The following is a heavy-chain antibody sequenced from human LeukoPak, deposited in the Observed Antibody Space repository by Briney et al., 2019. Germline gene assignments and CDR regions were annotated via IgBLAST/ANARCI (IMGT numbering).Heavy chain of an antibody. CDR3: ARDRTWCDP. J-gene: IGHJ5*02. V-gene: IGHV4-4*07. CDR2: IYTIGSP. Sequence: SETLSLTCTVSGPSIISYYWSWIRQPAGKGLEWIGRIYTIGSPNYNPSLKSRVTISVETSKNEFSLKLRSVTAADTAVYYCARDRTWCDPWGQGTVVTVS. CDR1: GPSIISYY.